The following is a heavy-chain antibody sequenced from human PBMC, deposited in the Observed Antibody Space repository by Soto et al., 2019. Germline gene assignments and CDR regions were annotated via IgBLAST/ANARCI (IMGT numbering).Heavy chain of an antibody. D-gene: IGHD1-26*01. CDR3: ARGSRVKIPAATGRDYYYHGLDV. CDR2: INHRGSA. J-gene: IGHJ6*02. CDR1: GGSFRGYY. Sequence: SETLSLTCAVYGGSFRGYYWSWIRQPPGKGLEWIGEINHRGSANYNPSVKSRVTISVDTSKNQFSLKLNSVTAADTAMYYCARGSRVKIPAATGRDYYYHGLDVWAQGTAVT. V-gene: IGHV4-34*01.